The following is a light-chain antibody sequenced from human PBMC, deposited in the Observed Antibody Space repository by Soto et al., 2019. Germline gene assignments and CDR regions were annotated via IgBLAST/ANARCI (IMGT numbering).Light chain of an antibody. CDR1: SGDVGNYNL. Sequence: QSVLTQPASVSGSPGQSITISCTGTSGDVGNYNLVSWYQHHPGKAPKLMIYEGSKRPSGVSNRFSGSKSGNTASLTISGLQTEDEADYYCCSYAGSSTLVFGGGTKVTVL. CDR2: EGS. V-gene: IGLV2-23*01. J-gene: IGLJ2*01. CDR3: CSYAGSSTLV.